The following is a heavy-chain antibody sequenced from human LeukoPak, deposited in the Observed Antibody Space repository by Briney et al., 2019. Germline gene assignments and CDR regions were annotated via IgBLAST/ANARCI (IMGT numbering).Heavy chain of an antibody. CDR1: GFTFSSYG. D-gene: IGHD5-18*01. CDR3: AKVRGYSYGPFDY. V-gene: IGHV3-30*02. CDR2: IRYDGSNK. J-gene: IGHJ4*02. Sequence: GGSLRLSCAASGFTFSSYGMHWVRQAPGKGLEWVAFIRYDGSNKYYADSVKGRFTISRDNSKNTLYLQMNSLRAEDTAVYYCAKVRGYSYGPFDYWGQGTLVTVSS.